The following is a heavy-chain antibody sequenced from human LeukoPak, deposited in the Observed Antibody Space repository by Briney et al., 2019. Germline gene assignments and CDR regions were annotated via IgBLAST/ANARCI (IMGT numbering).Heavy chain of an antibody. CDR3: ARDGLHDYGDYSTDY. CDR2: INPNSGGT. D-gene: IGHD4-17*01. CDR1: GYTFTGYY. V-gene: IGHV1-2*02. Sequence: EASVKVSCKASGYTFTGYYMHWVRQAPGQGLEWMGWINPNSGGTNYAQKFQGRVTMTRDTSISTAYMELSRLRSDDTAVYYCARDGLHDYGDYSTDYWGQGTLVTVSS. J-gene: IGHJ4*02.